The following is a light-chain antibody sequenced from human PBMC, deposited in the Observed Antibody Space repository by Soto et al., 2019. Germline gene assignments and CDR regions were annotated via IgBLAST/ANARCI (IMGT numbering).Light chain of an antibody. CDR3: SSYAGTNRV. CDR1: SSDVGANNY. Sequence: QPVLTQPPSASGSPGQSVTISCTGTSSDVGANNYVSWYQQHPGKAPKLMIYEVTKRPSGVPDRFSGSKSRNTASLTVSGLQAEDEADYYCSSYAGTNRVFGTGTKLTVL. J-gene: IGLJ1*01. CDR2: EVT. V-gene: IGLV2-8*01.